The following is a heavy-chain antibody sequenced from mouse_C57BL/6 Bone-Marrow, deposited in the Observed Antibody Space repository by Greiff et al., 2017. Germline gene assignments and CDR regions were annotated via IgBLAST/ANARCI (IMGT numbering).Heavy chain of an antibody. Sequence: QVQLKESGAELARPGASVKLSCKASGYTFTSSGISWVKQRTGQGLEWIGEIYPRSGNTYYNEKFKGKATLTADKSSSTAYLELRGLTSEDSAVYFCARGEYGSSYPFAYWGQGTLVTVSA. D-gene: IGHD1-1*01. J-gene: IGHJ3*01. CDR3: ARGEYGSSYPFAY. CDR1: GYTFTSSG. V-gene: IGHV1-81*01. CDR2: IYPRSGNT.